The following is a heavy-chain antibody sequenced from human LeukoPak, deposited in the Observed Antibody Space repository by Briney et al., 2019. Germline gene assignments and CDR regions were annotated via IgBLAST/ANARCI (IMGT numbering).Heavy chain of an antibody. J-gene: IGHJ3*02. Sequence: SQTLSLTCAVSGGSISSGGYSWSWIRQPPGKGLEWIGYIYHSGSTYYNPSLKSRVTISVDRSKNQFSLKLSSVTAADTAVYYCARHSTTGPNYDFWSGYLFAFDIWGQGTMVTVSS. D-gene: IGHD3-3*01. CDR3: ARHSTTGPNYDFWSGYLFAFDI. V-gene: IGHV4-30-2*01. CDR1: GGSISSGGYS. CDR2: IYHSGST.